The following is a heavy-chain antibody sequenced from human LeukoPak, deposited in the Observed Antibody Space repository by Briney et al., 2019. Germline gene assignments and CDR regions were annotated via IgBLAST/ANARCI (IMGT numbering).Heavy chain of an antibody. D-gene: IGHD6-13*01. CDR2: IYSGGST. V-gene: IGHV3-66*01. Sequence: GGSLRLSCAASGFTVSSNYMSWVRQAPGKGLEWVSVIYSGGSTYYADSVKGRFTISRDNSKNTLYLQMNSLRAEDTAVYYCASNGVGSSWYYFDYWGQGTLVTVSS. CDR3: ASNGVGSSWYYFDY. J-gene: IGHJ4*02. CDR1: GFTVSSNY.